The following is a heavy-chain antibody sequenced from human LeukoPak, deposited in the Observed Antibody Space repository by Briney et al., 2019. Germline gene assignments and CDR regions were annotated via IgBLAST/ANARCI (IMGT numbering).Heavy chain of an antibody. CDR2: ISISSSYI. Sequence: PGGSLRLSCAASGFTFSSYSMNWVRQAPGKGLEWVSSISISSSYIYYADSVKGRFTISRDKDKNSLYMQMHSLRAEDTAVYYCARVTIFGYYYGMDVWGQGTTVTVSS. CDR1: GFTFSSYS. J-gene: IGHJ6*02. V-gene: IGHV3-21*01. D-gene: IGHD3-3*01. CDR3: ARVTIFGYYYGMDV.